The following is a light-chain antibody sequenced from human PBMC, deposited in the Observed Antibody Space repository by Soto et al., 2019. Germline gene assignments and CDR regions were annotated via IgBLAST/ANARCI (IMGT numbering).Light chain of an antibody. CDR1: SSNIGNNY. J-gene: IGLJ2*01. CDR3: GTWDSSLDVV. Sequence: QTVLTQPPSVSAAPGQKVTISCSGSSSNIGNNYVSWYQQLPGTAHKLLIYDNNKRPSGIPDRFSGSKSGTSATLGITGLQTGDEADYYCGTWDSSLDVVFGGGTKLTVL. V-gene: IGLV1-51*01. CDR2: DNN.